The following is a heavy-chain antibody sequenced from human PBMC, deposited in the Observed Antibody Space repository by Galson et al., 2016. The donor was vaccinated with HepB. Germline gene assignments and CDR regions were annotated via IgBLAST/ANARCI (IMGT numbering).Heavy chain of an antibody. J-gene: IGHJ2*01. Sequence: SETLSLTCTVSLGSLSSYCWAWIRQPPGKGLKWIGYIYNSGTTNYNPSLKRRVTISVHTAKNQFSLRLTSATAADTATYYCARARGGEGWSFDLWGRGTLVSVST. D-gene: IGHD4-17*01. CDR2: IYNSGTT. CDR3: ARARGGEGWSFDL. CDR1: LGSLSSYC. V-gene: IGHV4-59*01.